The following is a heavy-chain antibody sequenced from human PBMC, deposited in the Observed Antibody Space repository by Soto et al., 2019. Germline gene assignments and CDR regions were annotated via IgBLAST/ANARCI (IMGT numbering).Heavy chain of an antibody. Sequence: GGSLRLSCAASGFTFSSYAMHWVRQAPGKGLEWVAVISYDGSNKYYADSVKGRFTISRDNSKNTLYLQMNSLRAEDTAVYYCARDGYGLPFDYWGQGTLVTVSS. V-gene: IGHV3-30-3*01. J-gene: IGHJ4*02. CDR1: GFTFSSYA. CDR2: ISYDGSNK. D-gene: IGHD5-12*01. CDR3: ARDGYGLPFDY.